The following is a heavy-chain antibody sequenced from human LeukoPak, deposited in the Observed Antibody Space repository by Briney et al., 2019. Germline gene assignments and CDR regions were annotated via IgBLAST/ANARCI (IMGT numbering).Heavy chain of an antibody. Sequence: PSETLSLTCNVSGASFDSHYWTWVRQTPDKRLEWIGYYFDTGSTDYNPSLKSRVTISVDTSKNQFSLKLSSVTAADTAVYYCATFPEDYDILTGEDYWGQGTLVTVSS. CDR1: GASFDSHY. V-gene: IGHV4-59*11. D-gene: IGHD3-9*01. J-gene: IGHJ4*02. CDR3: ATFPEDYDILTGEDY. CDR2: YFDTGST.